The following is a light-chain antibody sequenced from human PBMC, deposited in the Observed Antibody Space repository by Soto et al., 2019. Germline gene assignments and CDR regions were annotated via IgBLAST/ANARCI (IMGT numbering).Light chain of an antibody. CDR3: VLYMGSGISV. J-gene: IGLJ2*01. V-gene: IGLV8-61*01. CDR2: STS. CDR1: SGSVSTSYY. Sequence: QAVVTQEPSFSVSPGGTVTLTCGLSSGSVSTSYYPSWYQQTPGQAPLTLIYSTSSRSSGVPDRFSGSILGNKAALIITGAQADDESDYYCVLYMGSGISVFGGETKLTVL.